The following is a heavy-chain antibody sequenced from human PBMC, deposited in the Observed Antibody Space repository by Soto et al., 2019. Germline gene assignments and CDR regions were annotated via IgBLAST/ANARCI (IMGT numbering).Heavy chain of an antibody. CDR1: GGSISSYY. Sequence: SETLSLTCTVSGGSISSYYWSWIRQPPGKGLEWIGYIYYSGSTNYNPSLKSRVTISVDTSKNQFSLKLSSVTAADTAVYYCVRRASQQGFWSGYVEDYYYMDVWGKGTTVTVSS. D-gene: IGHD3-3*01. CDR2: IYYSGST. CDR3: VRRASQQGFWSGYVEDYYYMDV. V-gene: IGHV4-59*08. J-gene: IGHJ6*03.